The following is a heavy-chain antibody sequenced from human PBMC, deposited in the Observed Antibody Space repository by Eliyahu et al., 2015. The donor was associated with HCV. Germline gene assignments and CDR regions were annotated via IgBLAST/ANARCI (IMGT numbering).Heavy chain of an antibody. V-gene: IGHV3-7*03. D-gene: IGHD2-2*01. CDR1: GFTFSRFW. CDR2: IKEDGSER. J-gene: IGHJ3*02. CDR3: ARLGYCTSTSCYGSVDDGFDM. Sequence: EVQLVESGGGLVQPGGSLRLSCAASGFTFSRFWMAWVRQAPGKGXEWVGNIKEDGSERYYVDSVKGRFTISRDNAKNSLYVQMNSLRAEDTAVYYCARLGYCTSTSCYGSVDDGFDMWGQGTRVTVSS.